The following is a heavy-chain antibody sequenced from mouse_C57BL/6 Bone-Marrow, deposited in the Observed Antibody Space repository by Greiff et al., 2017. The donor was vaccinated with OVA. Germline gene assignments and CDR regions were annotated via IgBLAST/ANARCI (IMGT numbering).Heavy chain of an antibody. Sequence: VQLQQSGPELVKPGDSVKISCKASGYSFTGYFMNWVMQSHGKSLEWIGRINPYNGDTFYNQKFKGKATLTVDKSSSTAHMELRSLTSEDSAVYYCARGGYDYDWFAYWGQGTLVTVSA. CDR1: GYSFTGYF. J-gene: IGHJ3*01. V-gene: IGHV1-20*01. CDR2: INPYNGDT. D-gene: IGHD2-4*01. CDR3: ARGGYDYDWFAY.